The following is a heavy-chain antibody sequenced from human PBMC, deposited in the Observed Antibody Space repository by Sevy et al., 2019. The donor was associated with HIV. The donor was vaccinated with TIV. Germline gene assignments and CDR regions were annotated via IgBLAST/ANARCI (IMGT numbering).Heavy chain of an antibody. Sequence: SETLSLTCAVFGGSFSGYYWSFIRQPPGKGLEWIGEINHSGNTNYNPSLKSRITISVDTSKNQLSLTLRYVTAADTGVYYWARGPAARDFWSGYSHRWFDPWGQGTLVTVSS. D-gene: IGHD3-3*01. V-gene: IGHV4-34*01. CDR3: ARGPAARDFWSGYSHRWFDP. CDR1: GGSFSGYY. J-gene: IGHJ5*02. CDR2: INHSGNT.